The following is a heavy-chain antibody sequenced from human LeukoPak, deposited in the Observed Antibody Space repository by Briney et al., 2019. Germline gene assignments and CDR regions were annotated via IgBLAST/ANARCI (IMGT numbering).Heavy chain of an antibody. D-gene: IGHD3-22*01. CDR2: IHYSGRT. Sequence: PSETLSLTCIVSGDSLSRHFWSWIRQPPGKGLEWIAFIHYSGRTKYNPSLQSRVTISVDTSENEFSLRLTSVTAADTAVYYCARLLDNDSSGDPDTFDMWGQGTVVTVSS. J-gene: IGHJ3*02. CDR3: ARLLDNDSSGDPDTFDM. V-gene: IGHV4-59*11. CDR1: GDSLSRHF.